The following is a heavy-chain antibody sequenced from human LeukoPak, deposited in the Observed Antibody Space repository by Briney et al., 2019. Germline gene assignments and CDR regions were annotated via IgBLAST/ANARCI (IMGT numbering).Heavy chain of an antibody. CDR1: GFSFSGYE. CDR2: MSSSGGTI. D-gene: IGHD1-26*01. CDR3: ARGMTGSYFGHFDY. J-gene: IGHJ4*02. V-gene: IGHV3-48*03. Sequence: GGSLRLSCAASGFSFSGYEMNWVRQAPGKGLEWVSYMSSSGGTIYSADSVKGRFTVSRDNGKNSLYLQMNSLRAEDTAVYYCARGMTGSYFGHFDYWGQGTLVTVSS.